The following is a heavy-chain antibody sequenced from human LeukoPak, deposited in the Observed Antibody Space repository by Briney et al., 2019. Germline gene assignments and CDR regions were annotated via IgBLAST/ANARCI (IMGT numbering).Heavy chain of an antibody. CDR2: INSDGTTT. Sequence: GGSLRLSCAASGFSFSSFWMHWVRQVPGKGLVWVSGINSDGTTTGYADSVKGRFTISRDNAKNTVSLQMSSLRAEDAALYYCARGGYGAHMGWGQGTLVTVSS. CDR3: ARGGYGAHMG. CDR1: GFSFSSFW. V-gene: IGHV3-74*01. J-gene: IGHJ4*02. D-gene: IGHD4-17*01.